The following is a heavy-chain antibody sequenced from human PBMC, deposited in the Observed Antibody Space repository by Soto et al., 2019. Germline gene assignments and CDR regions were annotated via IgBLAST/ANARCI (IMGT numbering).Heavy chain of an antibody. CDR1: GFRFDDYN. J-gene: IGHJ6*02. CDR2: ITWNGGNT. V-gene: IGHV3-43*01. D-gene: IGHD3-3*01. Sequence: GGSLRFSCAASGFRFDDYNIHWVRQAPGKGLEWVSLITWNGGNTYYADSVKGRFTISRDGTTESVSLQMTGLKREDTGLYYCARETLSFGSALDVWGQGTMVTVSS. CDR3: ARETLSFGSALDV.